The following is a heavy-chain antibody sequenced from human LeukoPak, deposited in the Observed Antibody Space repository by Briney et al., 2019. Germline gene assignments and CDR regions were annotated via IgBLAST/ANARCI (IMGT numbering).Heavy chain of an antibody. D-gene: IGHD3-22*01. CDR3: ASPLYSSGYF. Sequence: GGSLRLSCAACGFTFSTYWMHWVGHAPGKGLVWVSRIDSDGSSTTYADSVKGRFTISRDNAKKTLYLQMNSLRGEDTAVYYCASPLYSSGYFWGQGTLVTVSS. CDR2: IDSDGSST. CDR1: GFTFSTYW. V-gene: IGHV3-74*01. J-gene: IGHJ4*02.